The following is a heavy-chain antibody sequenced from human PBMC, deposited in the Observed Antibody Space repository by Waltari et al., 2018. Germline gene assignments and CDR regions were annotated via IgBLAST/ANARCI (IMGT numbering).Heavy chain of an antibody. CDR2: IKEDGSEK. V-gene: IGHV3-7*02. Sequence: EVQLVESGGGLVQPGGSLRLSCSASGFTFSRSWMCWVRQAPGKGLGWVAKIKEDGSEKDYVDSVKGRFTISRDNAKNSLYLQMDSLRAEDTAVYYCATMGVGRFDYWGQGTLVTVSS. D-gene: IGHD2-8*01. CDR1: GFTFSRSW. CDR3: ATMGVGRFDY. J-gene: IGHJ4*02.